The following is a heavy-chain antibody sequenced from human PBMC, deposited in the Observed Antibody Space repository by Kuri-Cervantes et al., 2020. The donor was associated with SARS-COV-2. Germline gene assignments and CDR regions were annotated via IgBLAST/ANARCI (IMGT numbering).Heavy chain of an antibody. CDR1: GYTFTSYY. CDR2: INPSGGST. J-gene: IGHJ4*02. Sequence: ASVKVSCKASGYTFTSYYMHWVRQAPGQGLEWMGIINPSGGSTSYAQKFQGRVTMTRDTSISTAYMELSRLRSDDTAVYYCARLSGFLYSSGWDDYWGQGTLVTVSS. CDR3: ARLSGFLYSSGWDDY. D-gene: IGHD6-19*01. V-gene: IGHV1-46*01.